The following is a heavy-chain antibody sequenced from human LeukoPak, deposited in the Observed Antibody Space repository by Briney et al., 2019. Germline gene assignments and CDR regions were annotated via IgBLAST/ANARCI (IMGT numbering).Heavy chain of an antibody. CDR2: IKSEGSST. J-gene: IGHJ5*02. Sequence: GGSLRLSCVASGFTFSSYWMHWVRQAPGKGLVWVSRIKSEGSSTTYADSVKGRFTISRDNAKNTLYLQMNSLRVEDTAVYYCARSDWFDPWGQGTLVTVSS. CDR3: ARSDWFDP. V-gene: IGHV3-74*01. CDR1: GFTFSSYW.